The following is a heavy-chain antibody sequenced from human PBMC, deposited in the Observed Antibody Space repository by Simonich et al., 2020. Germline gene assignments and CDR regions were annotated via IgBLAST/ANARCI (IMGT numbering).Heavy chain of an antibody. CDR2: FNGRGGRT. CDR3: AKRSGVSITGTFDY. V-gene: IGHV3-23*01. J-gene: IGHJ4*02. D-gene: IGHD1-7*01. Sequence: EVQLLESGGGLVQPGGSLRLSCAASGFTFSSYAMSWVRQAPGKGLGGVSEFNGRGGRTYYADSVKGRFTISRDNSKNTLYLQMNSLRAEDTAVYYCAKRSGVSITGTFDYWGQGTLVTVSS. CDR1: GFTFSSYA.